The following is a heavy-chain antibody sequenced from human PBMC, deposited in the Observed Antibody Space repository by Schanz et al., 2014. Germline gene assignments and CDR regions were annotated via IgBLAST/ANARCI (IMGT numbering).Heavy chain of an antibody. CDR2: ISSSSSSK. J-gene: IGHJ3*02. CDR3: ATSGLVSHSFDAFDI. CDR1: GFTFSSYW. Sequence: EVQLVESGGGLVQPGGSLRLSCAASGFTFSSYWMSWVRQAPGKGLEWVSFISSSSSSKHYGDSVKGRFTISRDNAENLLYLQMSSLRDEDTAVYYCATSGLVSHSFDAFDIWGQGTMVTVSS. V-gene: IGHV3-48*02. D-gene: IGHD3-9*01.